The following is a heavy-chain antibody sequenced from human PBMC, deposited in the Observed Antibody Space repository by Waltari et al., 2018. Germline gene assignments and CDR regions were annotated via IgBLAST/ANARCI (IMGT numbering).Heavy chain of an antibody. J-gene: IGHJ2*01. D-gene: IGHD4-17*01. CDR3: ARGARRTTVTTGWWYFDL. V-gene: IGHV3-74*01. Sequence: EVQLVESGGGLVQPGGSLRLSCAASGFTYSMYWMHWVRQAPGKGLVWVSRSNSVGSSTSYADSVKGRFTISKDNAKNTVYLQMNSLRAEDTAIYYCARGARRTTVTTGWWYFDLWGRGTLVTVSS. CDR1: GFTYSMYW. CDR2: SNSVGSST.